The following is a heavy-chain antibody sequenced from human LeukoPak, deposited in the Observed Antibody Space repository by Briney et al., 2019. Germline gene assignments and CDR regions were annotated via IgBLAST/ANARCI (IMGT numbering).Heavy chain of an antibody. J-gene: IGHJ6*02. CDR3: ARNPDRNYYYYYGMDV. CDR1: GLTVSGNY. D-gene: IGHD3-22*01. CDR2: INSDGSST. V-gene: IGHV3-74*01. Sequence: GGSLRLSCAASGLTVSGNYMSWVRHAPGKGLVWVSRINSDGSSTIYADSVKGRFTISRDNAKNTLYLQMNSLRAEDTAVYYCARNPDRNYYYYYGMDVWGQGTTVTVSS.